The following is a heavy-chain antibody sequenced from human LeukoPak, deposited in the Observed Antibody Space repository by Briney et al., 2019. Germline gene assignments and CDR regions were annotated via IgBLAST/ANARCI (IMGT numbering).Heavy chain of an antibody. CDR2: LRYSGDT. V-gene: IGHV4-39*07. Sequence: SETLSLTCTVSGGSISSGTFSWGWIRQPPGKGLEWIGSLRYSGDTKYNPALKSRLTMSTDTAKKQFSLKLNTVTAADTAVYDCYLREQVSTHSGGEGTLVTVS. D-gene: IGHD1/OR15-1a*01. J-gene: IGHJ5*01. CDR1: GGSISSGTFS. CDR3: YLREQVSTHS.